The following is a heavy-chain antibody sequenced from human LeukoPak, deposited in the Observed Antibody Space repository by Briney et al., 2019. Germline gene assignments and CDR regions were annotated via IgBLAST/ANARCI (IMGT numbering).Heavy chain of an antibody. CDR3: ARVYFEPDYYDSSGYPRYYYYGMDV. CDR2: IIPIFGTA. J-gene: IGHJ6*02. D-gene: IGHD3-22*01. Sequence: SVKVSCKASGYTFTSYGISWVRQAPGQGLEWMGGIIPIFGTANYAQKFQGRVTITADESTSTAYMELSSLRSEDTAVYYCARVYFEPDYYDSSGYPRYYYYGMDVRGQGTTVTVSS. V-gene: IGHV1-69*13. CDR1: GYTFTSYG.